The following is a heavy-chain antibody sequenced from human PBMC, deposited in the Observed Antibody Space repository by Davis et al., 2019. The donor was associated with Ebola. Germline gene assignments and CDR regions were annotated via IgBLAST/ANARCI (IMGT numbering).Heavy chain of an antibody. V-gene: IGHV4-31*03. CDR2: IYYSGST. Sequence: MPSETLSLTCTVSGGSISSGGYYWSWIRQHPGKGLEWIGYIYYSGSTYYNPSLKSRVTISVDTSKNQFSLKLSSVTAADTAVYYCARVVGRNEYRVSVGLGDYYYYYYMDVWGKGTTVTVSS. J-gene: IGHJ6*03. D-gene: IGHD1-1*01. CDR1: GGSISSGGYY. CDR3: ARVVGRNEYRVSVGLGDYYYYYYMDV.